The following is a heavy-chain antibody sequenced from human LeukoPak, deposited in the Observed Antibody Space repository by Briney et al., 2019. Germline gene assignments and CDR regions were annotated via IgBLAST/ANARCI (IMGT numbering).Heavy chain of an antibody. Sequence: RSSETLSLTCGVSGGSISSYYWSWIRQPPGKGLEWIGYIYYSGSTNYNPSLKSRVTISVDTSKNQFSLKLSSVTAADTAVYYCARGFGGYDWGSYYYYYMDVWGKGTTVTISS. D-gene: IGHD5-12*01. J-gene: IGHJ6*03. CDR3: ARGFGGYDWGSYYYYYMDV. V-gene: IGHV4-59*01. CDR1: GGSISSYY. CDR2: IYYSGST.